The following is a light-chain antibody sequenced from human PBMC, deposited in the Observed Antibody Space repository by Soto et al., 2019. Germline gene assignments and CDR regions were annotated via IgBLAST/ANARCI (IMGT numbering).Light chain of an antibody. V-gene: IGKV1-39*01. CDR3: QQSYSSPTWT. CDR2: AAS. CDR1: QNIGNY. Sequence: DIQMTQSPSSLSASVGDRVTITCRASQNIGNYLHWYQQKPGKAPKLLIYAASSLQTGVPSRFSGSGSGTDFTLTISSLQPEVFATFYCQQSYSSPTWTFGQGTKVEIK. J-gene: IGKJ1*01.